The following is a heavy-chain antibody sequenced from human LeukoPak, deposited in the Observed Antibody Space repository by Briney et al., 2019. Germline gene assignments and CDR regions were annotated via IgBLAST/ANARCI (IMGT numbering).Heavy chain of an antibody. Sequence: QSSETLSLTCTVSGGSVSSGSYYWSWIRQPPGKGLEWIGYIYYSGSTNYNPSLKSRVTISVDTSKNQFSLKLSSVTAADTAVYYCAREVRGDLRYFDWLSPPTHWYFDLWGRGTLVTVSS. J-gene: IGHJ2*01. CDR2: IYYSGST. D-gene: IGHD3-9*01. CDR3: AREVRGDLRYFDWLSPPTHWYFDL. V-gene: IGHV4-61*01. CDR1: GGSVSSGSYY.